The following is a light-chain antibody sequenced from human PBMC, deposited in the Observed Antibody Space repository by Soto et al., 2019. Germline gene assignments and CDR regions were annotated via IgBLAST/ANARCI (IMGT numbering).Light chain of an antibody. V-gene: IGLV2-8*01. CDR1: SSDVGNYNY. Sequence: QSVLTQPPSASASPGHSVTISCTGTSSDVGNYNYVSWYQQHPGKAPKLVIFEVNKRPSGVPDRFSGSKSGNTASLTVSGLQAEDEAAYYCTSYAGSYTHVFGTGTKLSVL. J-gene: IGLJ1*01. CDR2: EVN. CDR3: TSYAGSYTHV.